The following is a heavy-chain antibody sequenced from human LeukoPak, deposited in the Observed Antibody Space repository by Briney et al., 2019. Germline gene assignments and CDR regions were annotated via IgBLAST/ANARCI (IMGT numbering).Heavy chain of an antibody. CDR3: AREVGYYDSSGTEVDAFDI. D-gene: IGHD3-22*01. V-gene: IGHV1-69*01. J-gene: IGHJ3*02. Sequence: ASVKVSCKASGGTFSSYAISWVRQAPGQGLEWMGGIIPIFGTANYARKFQGRVTITADESTSTAYMELSSLRSEDTAVYYCAREVGYYDSSGTEVDAFDIWGQGTMVTVSS. CDR1: GGTFSSYA. CDR2: IIPIFGTA.